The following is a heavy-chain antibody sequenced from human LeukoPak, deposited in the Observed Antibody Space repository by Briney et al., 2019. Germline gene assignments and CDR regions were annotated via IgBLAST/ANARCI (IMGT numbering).Heavy chain of an antibody. Sequence: GGSLRLSCVASGFTFSSYWMSWVPQAPGKGLEWVANIKQDGSDKYYVDSVKGRFAISRDNAKNSLYLQMNSLRAEDTAVYYCAKGDYGDYVEYFQHWGQGTLVTVSS. CDR1: GFTFSSYW. CDR2: IKQDGSDK. V-gene: IGHV3-7*01. D-gene: IGHD4-17*01. CDR3: AKGDYGDYVEYFQH. J-gene: IGHJ1*01.